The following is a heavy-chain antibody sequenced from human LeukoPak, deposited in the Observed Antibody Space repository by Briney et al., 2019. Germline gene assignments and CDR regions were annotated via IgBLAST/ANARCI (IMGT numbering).Heavy chain of an antibody. CDR1: GFTFSSYA. CDR3: ARDFRRFVMGATSGY. CDR2: ISYDGSNK. V-gene: IGHV3-30*04. Sequence: PGGSLRLSCAASGFTFSSYAMHWVRQAPGKGLEWVAVISYDGSNKYYADSVKGRFTISRDNSKNTLYLQMNSLRAEDTAVYYCARDFRRFVMGATSGYWGQGTLVTVSS. J-gene: IGHJ4*02. D-gene: IGHD1-26*01.